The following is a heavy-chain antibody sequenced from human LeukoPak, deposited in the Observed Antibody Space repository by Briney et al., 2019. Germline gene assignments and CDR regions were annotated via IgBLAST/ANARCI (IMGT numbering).Heavy chain of an antibody. V-gene: IGHV3-30*02. CDR3: AKVTRRLLTFDY. D-gene: IGHD2-21*01. J-gene: IGHJ4*02. CDR1: GFTFSSYG. Sequence: PGGSLRLSCAASGFTFSSYGMHWVRQAPGKGLEWVAFIRYDGSNKYYADSVKGRFTISRDNSKNTLYLQMNSLRAEDTAVYYCAKVTRRLLTFDYWGQGTLVTVSS. CDR2: IRYDGSNK.